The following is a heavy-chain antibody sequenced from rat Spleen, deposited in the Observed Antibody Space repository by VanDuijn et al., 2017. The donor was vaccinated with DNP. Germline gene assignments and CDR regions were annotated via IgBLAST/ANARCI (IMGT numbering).Heavy chain of an antibody. V-gene: IGHV2-63*01. CDR3: NGHTTVITAWDY. J-gene: IGHJ3*01. Sequence: QVQLTASGPGLVQPSETLSLTRTVSGFSLTSNSVSWIRQPSGKGPEWMGRMWYDGDTTYNSALKSRLSISRDTSKNQVFLKMDSLQTADTGTDYGNGHTTVITAWDYWGQGTLVTVSS. CDR2: MWYDGDT. CDR1: GFSLTSNS. D-gene: IGHD1-6*01.